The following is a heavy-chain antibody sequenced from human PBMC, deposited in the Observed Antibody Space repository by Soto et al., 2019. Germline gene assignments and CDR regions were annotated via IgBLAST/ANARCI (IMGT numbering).Heavy chain of an antibody. V-gene: IGHV4-39*01. CDR3: ARQENSSGGYYYYYGMDV. CDR1: GGSISSSSYY. J-gene: IGHJ6*02. Sequence: SETLSLTCTVSGGSISSSSYYWGWIRQPPGKGLEWIGSIYYSGSTYYNPSLKSRVTISVDTSKNQFSLKLSSVTAADTAVYYCARQENSSGGYYYYYGMDVWGQGTTVTVSS. CDR2: IYYSGST. D-gene: IGHD6-19*01.